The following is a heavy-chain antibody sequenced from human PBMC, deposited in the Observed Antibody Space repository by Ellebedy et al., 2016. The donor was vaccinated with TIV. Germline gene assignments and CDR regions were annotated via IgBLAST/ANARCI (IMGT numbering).Heavy chain of an antibody. CDR2: ISWNSGTM. V-gene: IGHV3-9*01. J-gene: IGHJ4*02. CDR1: GFTFEDFA. CDR3: VKGSIAVTGTCFDS. Sequence: SLKISCAASGFTFEDFAMHWVRQAPGMGLEWVSGISWNSGTMHYTDSVKGRFTISRDNAKNSLYLQMYSLRAEETAFYYCVKGSIAVTGTCFDSWGQGTLVTVSS. D-gene: IGHD6-13*01.